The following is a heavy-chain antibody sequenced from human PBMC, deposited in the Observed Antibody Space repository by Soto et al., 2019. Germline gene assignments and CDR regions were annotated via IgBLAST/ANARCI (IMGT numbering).Heavy chain of an antibody. Sequence: GGSLRLSCAPYGFTFSSYWISWVRQAPGKGLEWVANIKQDGSEKYYVESVKGRFTISRDNAKNSLYLQMNSLRAEDTAVYYCAGGYSSGWAPLWGQGTLVTVSS. D-gene: IGHD6-19*01. J-gene: IGHJ4*02. CDR3: AGGYSSGWAPL. CDR1: GFTFSSYW. CDR2: IKQDGSEK. V-gene: IGHV3-7*03.